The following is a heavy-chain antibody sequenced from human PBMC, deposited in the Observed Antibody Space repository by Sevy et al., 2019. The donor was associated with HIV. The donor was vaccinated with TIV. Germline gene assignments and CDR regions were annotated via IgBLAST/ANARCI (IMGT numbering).Heavy chain of an antibody. CDR2: INHSGST. J-gene: IGHJ4*02. V-gene: IGHV4-34*01. D-gene: IGHD3-10*01. Sequence: KQSQTLSLTCAVYGGSFSGYYWSWIRQPPGKGLEWIGEINHSGSTNYNPSLKSRVTISVDTSKNQFSLKLSSVTAADTAVYYCARAVRWFRDHDYWGQGTLVTVSS. CDR3: ARAVRWFRDHDY. CDR1: GGSFSGYY.